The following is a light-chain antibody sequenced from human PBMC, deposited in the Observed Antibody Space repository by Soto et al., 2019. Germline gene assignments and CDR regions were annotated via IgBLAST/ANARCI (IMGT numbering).Light chain of an antibody. Sequence: DIQMTQSPSTLSASVGDRVTITCRPSQSISSWLAWYQQKPGKAPKLLIYKAPTLESGVPSNFSGSGSGTEFSLTISSLQPEDFATYYCQQYNAYPWTFGQGTKVDIK. CDR2: KAP. J-gene: IGKJ1*01. CDR1: QSISSW. CDR3: QQYNAYPWT. V-gene: IGKV1-5*03.